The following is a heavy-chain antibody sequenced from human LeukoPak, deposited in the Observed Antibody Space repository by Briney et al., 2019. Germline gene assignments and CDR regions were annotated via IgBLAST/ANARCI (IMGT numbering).Heavy chain of an antibody. J-gene: IGHJ3*02. CDR2: ISGSGGST. CDR1: GFTFSGYA. V-gene: IGHV3-23*01. D-gene: IGHD3-16*01. Sequence: GGSLRLSCAASGFTFSGYAMSWVRQAPGKGLEWVSAISGSGGSTYYADSVKGRFTISRDNSKNTLYLQMNSLRAEDTAVYYCARVGAVGGVFRAFDIWGQGTMVTVSS. CDR3: ARVGAVGGVFRAFDI.